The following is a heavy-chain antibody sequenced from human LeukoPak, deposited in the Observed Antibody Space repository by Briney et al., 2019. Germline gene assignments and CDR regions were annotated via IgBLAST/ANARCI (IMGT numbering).Heavy chain of an antibody. CDR2: INHSGST. V-gene: IGHV4-34*01. J-gene: IGHJ4*02. CDR1: GGSFSGYY. CDR3: ARADRRVRYYDSSGYYY. D-gene: IGHD3-22*01. Sequence: SETLSLTCAVYGGSFSGYYWSWIRQPPGNGLECIGEINHSGSTNYNPSLKSLVTISVDTFKNQFYLKLSSVTAADTAVYYCARADRRVRYYDSSGYYYWGQGTLVTVSS.